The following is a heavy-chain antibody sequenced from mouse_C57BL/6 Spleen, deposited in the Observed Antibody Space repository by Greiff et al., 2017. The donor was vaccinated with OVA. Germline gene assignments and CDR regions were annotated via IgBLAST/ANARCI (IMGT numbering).Heavy chain of an antibody. CDR1: GYTFTSYW. D-gene: IGHD2-10*01. CDR2: IDPSDSET. Sequence: VQLQQPGAELVRPGSSVKLSCKASGYTFTSYWMHWVKQRPIQGLEWIGNIDPSDSETHYNQKFKDKATLTVDKSSSTAYMQLSSLTSEDSAVYYCARGGPTGPLDYWGQGTTLTVSS. V-gene: IGHV1-52*01. CDR3: ARGGPTGPLDY. J-gene: IGHJ2*01.